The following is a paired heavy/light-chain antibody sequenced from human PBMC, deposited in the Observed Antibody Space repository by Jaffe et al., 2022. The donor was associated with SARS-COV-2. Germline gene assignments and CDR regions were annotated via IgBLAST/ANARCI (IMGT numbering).Light chain of an antibody. CDR2: ENN. V-gene: IGLV1-51*02. Sequence: QSVLTQPPSVSAAPWQSVTISCSGSSSNIGNNYVSWYQHLPGTAPQLLIYENNKRPSGIPDRFSGSKSGTSATLGITGLQTGDEADYYCGAWDSSLSAYVFGAGTKVTVL. CDR3: GAWDSSLSAYV. CDR1: SSNIGNNY. J-gene: IGLJ1*01.
Heavy chain of an antibody. J-gene: IGHJ3*02. Sequence: EVQLVESGGGLVQPGRSLKLSCAASGFIFDNYAMDWVRQAPGKGLEWVSGISWSSDSIGYADSVKGRFTISRDNAKNSLYLQMNSLRAEDTALYYCAKEMSPHYGDYESGFDIWGQGTMVTVSS. CDR2: ISWSSDSI. CDR1: GFIFDNYA. V-gene: IGHV3-9*01. D-gene: IGHD4-17*01. CDR3: AKEMSPHYGDYESGFDI.